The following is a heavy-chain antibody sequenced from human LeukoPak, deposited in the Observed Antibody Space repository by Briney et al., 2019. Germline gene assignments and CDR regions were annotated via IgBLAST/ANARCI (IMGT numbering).Heavy chain of an antibody. D-gene: IGHD3-10*01. CDR3: ARGRPGYFDY. J-gene: IGHJ4*02. CDR2: ISSSSSTI. CDR1: GFTFSSYE. V-gene: IGHV3-48*03. Sequence: GGSLRLSCAASGFTFSSYEMNWVRQAPGKGLEWVSYISSSSSTIYYADSVKGRFTISRDNAKNSLYLQMNSLRGEDTAVYYCARGRPGYFDYWGQGTLVTVSS.